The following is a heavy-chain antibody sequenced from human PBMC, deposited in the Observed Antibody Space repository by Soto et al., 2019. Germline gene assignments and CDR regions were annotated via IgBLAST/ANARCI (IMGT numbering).Heavy chain of an antibody. J-gene: IGHJ6*02. CDR1: GGTFSSYA. CDR2: IIPIFGTA. Sequence: GASVKVSCKASGGTFSSYAISWVRQAPGQGLEWMGGIIPIFGTANYAQKFQGRVTITADESTSTAYMELSSLRSEDTAVYYCASGYVGITIFGVVSPALYYYYGMDAWGQGTTVTVSS. D-gene: IGHD3-3*01. V-gene: IGHV1-69*13. CDR3: ASGYVGITIFGVVSPALYYYYGMDA.